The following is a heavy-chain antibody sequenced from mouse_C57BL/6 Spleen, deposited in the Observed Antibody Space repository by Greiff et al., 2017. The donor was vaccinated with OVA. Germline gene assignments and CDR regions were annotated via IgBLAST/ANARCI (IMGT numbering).Heavy chain of an antibody. V-gene: IGHV5-16*01. J-gene: IGHJ1*03. Sequence: EVKVVESEGGLVQPGSSMKLSCTASGFTFSDYYMAWVRQVPEKGLEWVANINYDGSSTYYLDSLKSRFFISRDNAKNILYLQMSSLKSEDTATYDCARVYYGNYDWYVDVWGTGTTVTVSS. CDR2: INYDGSST. CDR1: GFTFSDYY. D-gene: IGHD2-1*01. CDR3: ARVYYGNYDWYVDV.